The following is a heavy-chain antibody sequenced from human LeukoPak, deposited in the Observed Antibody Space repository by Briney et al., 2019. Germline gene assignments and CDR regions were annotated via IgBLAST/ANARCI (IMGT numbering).Heavy chain of an antibody. D-gene: IGHD3-3*01. CDR3: ARHHYHYDFWSGYPYGMDV. Sequence: SETLSLTCAVSGGSISSGGYSWSWIRQPPGKGLEWIGYIYHSGSTYYNPSLKSRVTISVDRSKNQFSLKLSSVTAADTAVYYCARHHYHYDFWSGYPYGMDVWGQGTTVTVSS. CDR1: GGSISSGGYS. J-gene: IGHJ6*02. V-gene: IGHV4-30-2*01. CDR2: IYHSGST.